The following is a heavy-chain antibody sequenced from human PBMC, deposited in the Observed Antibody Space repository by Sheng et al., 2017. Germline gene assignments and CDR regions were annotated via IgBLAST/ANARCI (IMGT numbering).Heavy chain of an antibody. CDR1: GYTFTSYA. CDR2: INAGNGNT. D-gene: IGHD3-22*01. Sequence: QVQLVQSGAEVKKPGASVKVSCKASGYTFTSYAMHWVRQAPGQRLEWMGWINAGNGNTKYSQKFQGRVTITRDTSASTAYMELSSLRSEDTAVYYCARKGGYLYYFDYWGPGNPVTVSS. V-gene: IGHV1-3*01. CDR3: ARKGGYLYYFDY. J-gene: IGHJ4*02.